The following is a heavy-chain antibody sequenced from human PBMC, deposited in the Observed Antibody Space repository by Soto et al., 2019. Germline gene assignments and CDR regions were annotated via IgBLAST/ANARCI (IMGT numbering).Heavy chain of an antibody. CDR1: GFTFSSYE. D-gene: IGHD3-10*01. Sequence: PGGSLRLSCAASGFTFSSYEMNWVRQAPGKGLEWVSYISSSGSTIYYADSVKGRFTISRDNAKNSLYLQMNSLRAEDTAVYYCASAHYGSGSYGSFDYWGQGTLVTVSS. V-gene: IGHV3-48*03. CDR2: ISSSGSTI. CDR3: ASAHYGSGSYGSFDY. J-gene: IGHJ4*02.